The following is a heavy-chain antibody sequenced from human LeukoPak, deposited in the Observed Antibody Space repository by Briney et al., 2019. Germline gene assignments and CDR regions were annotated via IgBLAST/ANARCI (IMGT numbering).Heavy chain of an antibody. J-gene: IGHJ4*02. CDR2: ISTRGGGI. V-gene: IGHV3-23*01. Sequence: GGSLRLSCAASGFMFSNHAMSWVRQAPGKGLEWVSGISTRGGGIYYADSVKGRFTISRDNSKNTLYLQMKSLRAEDTAVYYCAKHPVVAATVDYWGQGTLVTVSS. CDR3: AKHPVVAATVDY. D-gene: IGHD2-15*01. CDR1: GFMFSNHA.